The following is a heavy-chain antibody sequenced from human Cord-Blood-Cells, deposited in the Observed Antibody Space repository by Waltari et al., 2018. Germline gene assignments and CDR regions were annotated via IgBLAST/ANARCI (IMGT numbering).Heavy chain of an antibody. Sequence: QVQLQQWGAGLLKPSETLSLTCAVYGGSFSGYYWSWIRQPPGKGLEWIGEIKHSGSTKNNRSIKSRVTISVDTSKSQCSLKLSSVTAADTAVYYCARPPRISSSWYEYWGQGTLVTVSS. CDR2: IKHSGST. CDR1: GGSFSGYY. J-gene: IGHJ4*02. D-gene: IGHD6-13*01. CDR3: ARPPRISSSWYEY. V-gene: IGHV4-34*01.